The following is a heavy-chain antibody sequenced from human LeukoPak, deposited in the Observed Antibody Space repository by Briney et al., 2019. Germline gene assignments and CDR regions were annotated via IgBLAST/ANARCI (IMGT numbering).Heavy chain of an antibody. CDR1: GGTFSSYA. D-gene: IGHD1-26*01. V-gene: IGHV1-69*05. J-gene: IGHJ4*02. CDR3: ARDGGGATTELDY. Sequence: SVKVSCKASGGTFSSYAISWVRQAPGQGLEWMGGIIPIFGTANYAQKFQGRVTITTDESTSTAYMELSSLRSEDTAVYYCARDGGGATTELDYWGQGTLVTVSS. CDR2: IIPIFGTA.